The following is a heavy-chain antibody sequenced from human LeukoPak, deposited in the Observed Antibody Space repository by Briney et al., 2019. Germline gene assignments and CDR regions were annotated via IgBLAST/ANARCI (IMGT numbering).Heavy chain of an antibody. CDR3: ARRGPNKNNWFDP. CDR1: GGSINSGSYY. D-gene: IGHD3-10*01. V-gene: IGHV4-61*01. CDR2: IYYSGST. Sequence: SQTLSLTCTVSGGSINSGSYYWSWIRQPPGKGLEWIGQIYYSGSTNYKPSLKSRVTISVDTSKNQFSLRLNSVTAADTALYYCARRGPNKNNWFDPWGQGTLVTVSS. J-gene: IGHJ5*02.